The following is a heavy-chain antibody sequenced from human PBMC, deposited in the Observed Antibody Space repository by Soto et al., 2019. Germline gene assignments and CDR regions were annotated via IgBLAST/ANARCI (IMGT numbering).Heavy chain of an antibody. CDR2: ISGDGNDK. CDR1: GFIFRNFG. CDR3: VQGASTAHQPLDS. D-gene: IGHD1-26*01. J-gene: IGHJ4*02. Sequence: QVQLVESGGGVVQPGRSLRLSCAASGFIFRNFGMHWVRRAPGKGLEWVATISGDGNDKYYPDSMKGRFTISRDNFNNTLYLQLNSLRPEDTAVYHCVQGASTAHQPLDSWGKGVLVTVSS. V-gene: IGHV3-30*03.